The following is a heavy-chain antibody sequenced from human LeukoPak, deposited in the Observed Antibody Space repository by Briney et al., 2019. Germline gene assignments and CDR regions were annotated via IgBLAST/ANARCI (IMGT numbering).Heavy chain of an antibody. J-gene: IGHJ4*02. Sequence: GASVKVSCKASGGTFSSYAISWVRQAPGQGLEWMGRIIPIFGIANYAQKFQGGVTITADKSTSTAYMELSSLRSEDTAVYYCARSTRDGSNYVYWGQGTLVTVSS. D-gene: IGHD5-24*01. CDR2: IIPIFGIA. V-gene: IGHV1-69*04. CDR3: ARSTRDGSNYVY. CDR1: GGTFSSYA.